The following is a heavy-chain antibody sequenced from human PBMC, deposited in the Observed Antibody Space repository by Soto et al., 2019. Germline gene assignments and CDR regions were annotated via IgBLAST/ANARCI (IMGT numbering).Heavy chain of an antibody. CDR2: IYYSGST. J-gene: IGHJ4*02. V-gene: IGHV4-31*03. Sequence: SETLSLTCTVSGCSISSGGYYWSWIRQHPGKGLEWTGYIYYSGSTYYNPSLKSRVTISVDTSKNQFSLKLSSVTAADTAVFYCARQGSGSYFTAYYFDYWGQGTLVTVSS. CDR1: GCSISSGGYY. CDR3: ARQGSGSYFTAYYFDY. D-gene: IGHD1-26*01.